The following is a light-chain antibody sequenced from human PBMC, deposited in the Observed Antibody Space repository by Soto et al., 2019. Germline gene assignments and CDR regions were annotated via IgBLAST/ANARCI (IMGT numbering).Light chain of an antibody. CDR1: SSDVGGYNY. V-gene: IGLV2-11*01. CDR3: CSSAGTYTSV. J-gene: IGLJ3*02. Sequence: QSALTQPRSVSGSPGQSVTISCTGTSSDVGGYNYVSWYQQHPGKAPKLMIYDVCKRPSGVPDRFSGSKSGNTASLTISGLQAEDEADYYCCSSAGTYTSVFGGGTKLTVL. CDR2: DVC.